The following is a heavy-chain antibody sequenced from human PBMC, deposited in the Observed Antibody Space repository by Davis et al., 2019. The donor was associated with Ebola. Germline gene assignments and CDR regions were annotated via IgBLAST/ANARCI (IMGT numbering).Heavy chain of an antibody. V-gene: IGHV1-69*06. CDR3: ARDLGLTVTTGDY. CDR1: GVTFSSNV. Sequence: AASVKVSCKASGVTFSSNVVSWVRQAPGQGLEWMGGIILRFETSSYAQKLQDRLTITAGKSTNTVYMELTSLRTEGTAVYYCARDLGLTVTTGDYWGQGTLVTVSS. CDR2: IILRFETS. D-gene: IGHD1-1*01. J-gene: IGHJ4*02.